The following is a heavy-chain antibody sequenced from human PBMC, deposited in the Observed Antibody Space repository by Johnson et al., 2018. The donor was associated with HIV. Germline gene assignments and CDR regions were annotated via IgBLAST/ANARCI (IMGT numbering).Heavy chain of an antibody. CDR3: AKSTQTSILRESGPYGAFDI. CDR1: GFTFSSYA. V-gene: IGHV3-30-3*02. J-gene: IGHJ3*02. CDR2: ISYDGRNK. D-gene: IGHD3-10*01. Sequence: QVQLVESGGGVVRPGGSLRLSCAASGFTFSSYAMHWVRQAPGKGLAWVAVISYDGRNKYSADSVKGRFTISRDNSKNTLYLQMNSRRVEDTAVYYCAKSTQTSILRESGPYGAFDIWGQGTMVTVSS.